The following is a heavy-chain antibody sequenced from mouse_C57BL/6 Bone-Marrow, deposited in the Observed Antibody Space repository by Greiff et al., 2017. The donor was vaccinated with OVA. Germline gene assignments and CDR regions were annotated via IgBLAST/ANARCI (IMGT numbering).Heavy chain of an antibody. CDR1: GYAFTNYL. V-gene: IGHV1-54*01. Sequence: VQLQQSGAELVRPGTSVKVSCKASGYAFTNYLIEWVKQRPGQGLEWIGVINPGSGGTNYNEKFKGKATLTADKSSSTAYMQRSSLTSEDSAVYFCARGGNYFAYWGQGTLVTVSA. CDR2: INPGSGGT. CDR3: ARGGNYFAY. J-gene: IGHJ3*01. D-gene: IGHD2-1*01.